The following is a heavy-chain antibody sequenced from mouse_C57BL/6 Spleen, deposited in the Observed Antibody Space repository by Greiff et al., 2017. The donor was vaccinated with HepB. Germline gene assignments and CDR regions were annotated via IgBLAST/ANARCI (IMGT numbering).Heavy chain of an antibody. V-gene: IGHV1-50*01. J-gene: IGHJ1*03. CDR1: GYTFTSYW. D-gene: IGHD2-1*01. CDR2: IDPSDSYT. CDR3: ARGYGNYGYFDV. Sequence: QVQLQQPGAELVKPGASVKLSCKASGYTFTSYWMQWVKQRPGQGLEWIGEIDPSDSYTNYNQKFKGKATLTVDKSSSTAYMQLSSLTSEDSAVYYCARGYGNYGYFDVWGTGTTVTVSS.